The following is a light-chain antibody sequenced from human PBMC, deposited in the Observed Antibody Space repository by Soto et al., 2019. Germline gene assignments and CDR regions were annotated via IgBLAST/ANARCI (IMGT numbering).Light chain of an antibody. CDR3: QSYDSGLSGSV. CDR1: SSNIGAGYD. Sequence: QPVLTQPPSVSGAPGQRVTIPCTGTSSNIGAGYDVNWYQHLPGAAPKLLIYTNGNRPSGVPDRFSGSKSGTSASLAITGLQAEDEADYYCQSYDSGLSGSVFGGGTKLTVL. V-gene: IGLV1-40*01. J-gene: IGLJ3*02. CDR2: TNG.